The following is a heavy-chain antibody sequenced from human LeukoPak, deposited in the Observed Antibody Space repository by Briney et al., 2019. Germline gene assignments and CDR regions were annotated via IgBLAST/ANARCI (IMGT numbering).Heavy chain of an antibody. J-gene: IGHJ1*01. CDR3: TRDFYSSSWD. D-gene: IGHD6-13*01. V-gene: IGHV3-74*03. CDR1: GFTFSSYS. CDR2: ISSDGSST. Sequence: GGSLRLSCAASGFTFSSYSMNWVRQAPGKGLVWVSRISSDGSSTTYADSVKGRFTISRDNARNMLFLQMNSLRAEDTAVYYCTRDFYSSSWDWGQGTLVTVSS.